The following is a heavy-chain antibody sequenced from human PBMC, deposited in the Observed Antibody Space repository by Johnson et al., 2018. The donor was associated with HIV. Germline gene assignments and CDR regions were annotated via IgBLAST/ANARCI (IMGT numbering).Heavy chain of an antibody. Sequence: VQLVESGGGVVQPGRSLRLSCAASGFTVSSNYMSWVRQAPGKGLEWVSVIYSGGSTYYADSVKGRFTISRDNSKNTLNLQMNSLRAEDTAVYYCAKDRVRYSSDVDALDMWGQGTMVTVSP. CDR2: IYSGGST. J-gene: IGHJ3*02. V-gene: IGHV3-53*01. CDR3: AKDRVRYSSDVDALDM. CDR1: GFTVSSNY. D-gene: IGHD6-19*01.